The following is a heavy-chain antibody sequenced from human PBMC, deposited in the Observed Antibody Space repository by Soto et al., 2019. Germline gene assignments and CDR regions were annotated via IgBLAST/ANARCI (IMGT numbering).Heavy chain of an antibody. CDR3: ARSIVVVTALDY. CDR2: INAGNGNT. CDR1: GYTFTSYA. V-gene: IGHV1-3*01. Sequence: ASVKVSCKASGYTFTSYAMHWVRQAPGQRLEWMGWINAGNGNTKYSQKFQGRVTITRGTSASTAYMELSSLRSEDTAVYYCARSIVVVTALDYWGQGTLVTVSS. D-gene: IGHD2-21*02. J-gene: IGHJ4*02.